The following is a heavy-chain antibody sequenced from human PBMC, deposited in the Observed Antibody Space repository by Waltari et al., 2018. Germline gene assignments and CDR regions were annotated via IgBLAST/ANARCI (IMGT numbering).Heavy chain of an antibody. J-gene: IGHJ3*02. D-gene: IGHD3-3*02. CDR3: ARSQRHSFEI. CDR1: GFPFSIYW. Sequence: EVQLVESGGGLVQPGGSLRLSCAASGFPFSIYWMTWVREAPGEGQEWVTNIKEDGTDTYYVDSVKGRFTISKDNAENSLYLQMNSLRVEDTAIYYCARSQRHSFEICGQGTMVTVSS. CDR2: IKEDGTDT. V-gene: IGHV3-7*03.